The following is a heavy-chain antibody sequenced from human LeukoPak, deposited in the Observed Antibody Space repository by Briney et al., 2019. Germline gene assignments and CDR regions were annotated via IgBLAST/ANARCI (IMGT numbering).Heavy chain of an antibody. D-gene: IGHD6-13*01. Sequence: SETLSLTCTVSGGSISSYYWSWIRQPPGKGLEWIGYIYYSGSTNYNPSLKSRVTISVDTSKNQFSLKLSSVTAADTAVYYCARVSSSSSCYPGWTYYFDYWGQGTLVTVSS. V-gene: IGHV4-59*01. CDR1: GGSISSYY. CDR2: IYYSGST. CDR3: ARVSSSSSCYPGWTYYFDY. J-gene: IGHJ4*02.